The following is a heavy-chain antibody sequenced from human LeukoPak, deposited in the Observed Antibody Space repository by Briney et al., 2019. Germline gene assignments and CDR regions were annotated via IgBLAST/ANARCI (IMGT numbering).Heavy chain of an antibody. J-gene: IGHJ4*02. CDR2: IYYSGST. D-gene: IGHD7-27*01. V-gene: IGHV4-31*03. Sequence: SETLSLTCNVSGVSISSGGSRWSWIRQHPGKGLEWIGYIYYSGSTYYNPSLESRLTMSVDTSKNQFSLHLTSVTAADTAVYYCARDWGTYFDYWGQGTLVTVSS. CDR3: ARDWGTYFDY. CDR1: GVSISSGGSR.